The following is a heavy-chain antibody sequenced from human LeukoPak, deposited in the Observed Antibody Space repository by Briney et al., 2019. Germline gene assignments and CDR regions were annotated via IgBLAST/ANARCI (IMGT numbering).Heavy chain of an antibody. CDR2: IYDTGTTNYNPSL. CDR1: GGSISSFY. V-gene: IGHV4-59*07. J-gene: IGHJ6*03. CDR3: ARGPGNSYYPYYYMDV. Sequence: PSDTLSLTCTVSGGSISSFYWGWIPPPPGKGPDWFGYIYDTGTTNYNPSLNYNPSLKSRVTISIDTSKTQFSLNLGPVTAADTAVYFCARGPGNSYYPYYYMDVWGKGTTVTVSS. D-gene: IGHD5-18*01.